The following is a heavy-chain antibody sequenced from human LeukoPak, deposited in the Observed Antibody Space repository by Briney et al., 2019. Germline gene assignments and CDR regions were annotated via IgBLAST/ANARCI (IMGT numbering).Heavy chain of an antibody. V-gene: IGHV3-23*01. CDR1: GFTFSSYA. CDR3: AKGATHNPRNSGFVFDY. J-gene: IGHJ4*02. Sequence: GGSLRLSCAASGFTFSSYAMSWVRQAPGKGLEWVSAISGSGGSTYYAGSVKGRFTISRDNSKNTLYLQMNSLRAEDTAVYYCAKGATHNPRNSGFVFDYWGQETLVTVSS. D-gene: IGHD6-19*01. CDR2: ISGSGGST.